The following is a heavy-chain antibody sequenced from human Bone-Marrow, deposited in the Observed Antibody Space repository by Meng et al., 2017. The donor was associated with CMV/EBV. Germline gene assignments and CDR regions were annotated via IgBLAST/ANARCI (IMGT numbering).Heavy chain of an antibody. CDR1: GFTFSSYW. CDR2: IKQDGSEK. D-gene: IGHD3-3*01. CDR3: ARDGRITIFGVAKRGHFDY. J-gene: IGHJ4*02. V-gene: IGHV3-7*01. Sequence: GGSLRLSCAASGFTFSSYWMSWVRQAPGKGLEWVANIKQDGSEKYYVDSVKGRFTISRDNAKNSLYLQMNSLRAEDTAVYYCARDGRITIFGVAKRGHFDYWGQGTLVTVSS.